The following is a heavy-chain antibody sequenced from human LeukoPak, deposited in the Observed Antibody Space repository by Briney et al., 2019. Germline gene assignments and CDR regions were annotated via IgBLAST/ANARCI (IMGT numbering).Heavy chain of an antibody. D-gene: IGHD5-24*01. Sequence: SGTLSLTCAVSGYSISSGYYWGWIRQPPGKGLEWIGSIYHSGSTYYNPSLKSRVTISVDTSKNQFSLKLSSVTAADTAVYYCARQVELRLIDYWGQGTLVTVSS. J-gene: IGHJ4*02. CDR2: IYHSGST. V-gene: IGHV4-38-2*01. CDR1: GYSISSGYY. CDR3: ARQVELRLIDY.